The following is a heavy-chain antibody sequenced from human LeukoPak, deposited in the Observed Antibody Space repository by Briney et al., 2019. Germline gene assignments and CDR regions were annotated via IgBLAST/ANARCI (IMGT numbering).Heavy chain of an antibody. CDR1: GFTFSSYG. CDR2: IWYDGSNK. V-gene: IGHV3-33*01. J-gene: IGHJ4*02. CDR3: AREWRWLAPFDY. D-gene: IGHD6-19*01. Sequence: PGGSLRLSCAASGFTFSSYGMHWVRQAPGKGLEWVAVIWYDGSNKYYADSVKGRFTISRDNSKNTLYLQMNSLRAEDTAVYYCAREWRWLAPFDYWGQGTLVTVSS.